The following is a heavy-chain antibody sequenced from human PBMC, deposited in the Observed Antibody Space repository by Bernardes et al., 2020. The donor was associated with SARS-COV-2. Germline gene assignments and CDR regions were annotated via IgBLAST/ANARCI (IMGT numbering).Heavy chain of an antibody. CDR3: AKREYYDFWSGPIDY. CDR2: ISGSGGST. V-gene: IGHV3-23*01. CDR1: GFTFSSYA. J-gene: IGHJ4*02. D-gene: IGHD3-3*01. Sequence: GGSLILSCAASGFTFSSYAMNWVRQAPGQGLEWVSAISGSGGSTYYADSVRGRFTISRDNSKNTLYLQMNSQRAEDTAVYYCAKREYYDFWSGPIDYWGQGTLVTVSS.